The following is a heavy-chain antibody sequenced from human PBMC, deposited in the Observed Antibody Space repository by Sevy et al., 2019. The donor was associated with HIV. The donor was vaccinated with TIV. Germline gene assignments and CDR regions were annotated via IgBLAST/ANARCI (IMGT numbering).Heavy chain of an antibody. D-gene: IGHD3-16*01. CDR2: MKSKTDGGTT. CDR3: TTVGFRDWGSEVFDI. V-gene: IGHV3-15*01. J-gene: IGHJ3*02. CDR1: GFTFSIIY. Sequence: GGSLRLSCAASGFTFSIIYMNWVRQSPGKGLEWVGRMKSKTDGGTTDYAEPVKDRFTMSRDDSINTLYMQMNSLQADDTAVYYCTTVGFRDWGSEVFDIWGQGTMVTVSS.